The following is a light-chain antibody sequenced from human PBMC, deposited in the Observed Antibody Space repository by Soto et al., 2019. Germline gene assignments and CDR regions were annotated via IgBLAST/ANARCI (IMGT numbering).Light chain of an antibody. CDR2: EVS. J-gene: IGLJ2*01. Sequence: QSALTQPASVSGSPGQSITISCTGTSSDVGGYNFVSWYQQHPGKAPKLMICEVSNRPSGVSNRFSGSKSGNTASLTISGLQAEDEADYYCSSYTSSGSLVFGGGTKVTVL. CDR1: SSDVGGYNF. CDR3: SSYTSSGSLV. V-gene: IGLV2-14*01.